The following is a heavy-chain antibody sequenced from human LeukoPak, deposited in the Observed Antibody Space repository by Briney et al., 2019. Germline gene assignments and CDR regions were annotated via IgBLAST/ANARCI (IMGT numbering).Heavy chain of an antibody. CDR3: ARGGGGYGPFWYYYYYMDV. V-gene: IGHV3-7*01. Sequence: PGGSLRLSCAASGFTFSSYWMSWVRQAPGKGLEWVANIKQDGSEKYYVDSVKGRFTISRDNAKNSLYLQMNSLRAEDTAVYYCARGGGGYGPFWYYYYYMDVWGKGTTVTVSS. CDR2: IKQDGSEK. D-gene: IGHD3-22*01. CDR1: GFTFSSYW. J-gene: IGHJ6*03.